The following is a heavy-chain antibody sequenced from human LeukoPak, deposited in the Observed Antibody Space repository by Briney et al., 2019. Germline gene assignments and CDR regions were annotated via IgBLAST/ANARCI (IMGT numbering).Heavy chain of an antibody. Sequence: SETLSLTCAVYVGSFSGYYWSWIRHPPGKGLEWIGEINHSGSTNYNPSLKSRVTVSVDTSKNQFSLKLSSVTAADTAVYYCARGYSSGWFTFDYWGQGTLVTVSS. V-gene: IGHV4-34*01. CDR3: ARGYSSGWFTFDY. CDR2: INHSGST. CDR1: VGSFSGYY. D-gene: IGHD6-19*01. J-gene: IGHJ4*02.